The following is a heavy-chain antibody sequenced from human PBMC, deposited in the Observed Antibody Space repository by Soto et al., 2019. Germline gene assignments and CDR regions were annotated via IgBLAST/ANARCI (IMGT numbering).Heavy chain of an antibody. CDR2: IYFNGNT. V-gene: IGHV4-39*01. Sequence: QLQLQESGPGLVKPSETLSLTFTVAGVSVIDTSYYWGWFRQPPGKGLEWIGTIYFNGNTFYNPSLKSRLTISVDTSSNQFSLRLTSVTAADTAVYYCARQGSYWGQGTLVAVSS. J-gene: IGHJ4*02. CDR3: ARQGSY. CDR1: GVSVIDTSYY.